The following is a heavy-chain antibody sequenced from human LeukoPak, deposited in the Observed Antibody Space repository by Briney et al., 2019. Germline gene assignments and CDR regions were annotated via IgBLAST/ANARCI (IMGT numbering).Heavy chain of an antibody. D-gene: IGHD3-10*01. J-gene: IGHJ4*02. CDR1: GYTFTGYY. CDR2: INPNSGGT. Sequence: GASVKVSCKASGYTFTGYYMHWVRRAPGQGLEWMGWINPNSGGTNYAQKFQGRVTMTRDTSISTAYMELSRLRSDDTAVYYCARYLWFGELGSDYWGQGTLVTVSS. V-gene: IGHV1-2*02. CDR3: ARYLWFGELGSDY.